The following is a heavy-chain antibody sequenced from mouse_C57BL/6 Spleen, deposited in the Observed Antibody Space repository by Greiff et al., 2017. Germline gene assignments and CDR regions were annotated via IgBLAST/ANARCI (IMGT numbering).Heavy chain of an antibody. D-gene: IGHD2-1*01. CDR2: ISSGSSTI. Sequence: EVQLVESGGGLVKPGGSLKLSCAASGFTFSDYGMHWVRQAPEKGLEWVAYISSGSSTIYYADTVKGRFTISRDNAKNTLFLQMTSLRSEDTAMYYCAIYGNSYYWYFDVWGTGTTVTVSS. J-gene: IGHJ1*03. CDR3: AIYGNSYYWYFDV. CDR1: GFTFSDYG. V-gene: IGHV5-17*01.